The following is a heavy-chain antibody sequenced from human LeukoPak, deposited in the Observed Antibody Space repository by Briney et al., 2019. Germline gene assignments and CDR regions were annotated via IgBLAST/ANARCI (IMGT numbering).Heavy chain of an antibody. D-gene: IGHD4-17*01. Sequence: GESLQISCKDSGYSFTNYWIGWVRQMPGKGLEWMGIIHSADSNTKYSPSFQGQVTISANKSISTAYLQWSGLKASDTAMYYCAGARHGDYRWDYWGQGTLVTVSS. V-gene: IGHV5-51*01. J-gene: IGHJ4*02. CDR3: AGARHGDYRWDY. CDR2: IHSADSNT. CDR1: GYSFTNYW.